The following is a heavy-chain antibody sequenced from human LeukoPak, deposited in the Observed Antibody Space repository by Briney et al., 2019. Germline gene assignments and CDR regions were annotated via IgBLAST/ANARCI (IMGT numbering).Heavy chain of an antibody. CDR1: GYIFSAYH. J-gene: IGHJ3*02. V-gene: IGHV1-2*02. Sequence: ASVKVSCKGSGYIFSAYHLHWVRQAPGQGLEWMAWINPNTGVTNNVQTFKGRVTITSDTSIITAYMELSRLTSEDTAMYYCGKERLPVGFESGTWDGFDIWGEGTMVTVSS. D-gene: IGHD3-10*01. CDR3: GKERLPVGFESGTWDGFDI. CDR2: INPNTGVT.